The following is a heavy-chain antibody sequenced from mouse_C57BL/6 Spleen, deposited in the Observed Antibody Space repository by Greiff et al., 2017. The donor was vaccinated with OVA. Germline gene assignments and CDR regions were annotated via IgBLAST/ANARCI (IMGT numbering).Heavy chain of an antibody. CDR1: GYSITSGYY. CDR3: ASEHYHGSSYGFAY. Sequence: EVQLQESGPGLVKPSQSLSLTCSVTGYSITSGYYWNWIRQFPGNKLEWMGYISYDGSNNYNPSLKNRISITRDTSKNQFFLKLNTVTTEDTATYYCASEHYHGSSYGFAYWGKGTLVTVSA. CDR2: ISYDGSN. D-gene: IGHD1-1*01. J-gene: IGHJ3*01. V-gene: IGHV3-6*01.